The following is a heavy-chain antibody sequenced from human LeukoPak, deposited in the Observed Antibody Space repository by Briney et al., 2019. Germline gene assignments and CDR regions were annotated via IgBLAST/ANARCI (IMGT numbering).Heavy chain of an antibody. CDR1: GFNFRSYE. D-gene: IGHD6-19*01. V-gene: IGHV3-48*03. CDR3: AREIVSAVAGNFDY. CDR2: ISNTDETR. Sequence: PGGSLRLSCAASGFNFRSYEMNWVRQAPGKGLEWVSYISNTDETRTYADSVKGRFTISRDNAKNSLHLEMNMRRAEDAAVYYCAREIVSAVAGNFDYWGKGTLVTVSS. J-gene: IGHJ4*02.